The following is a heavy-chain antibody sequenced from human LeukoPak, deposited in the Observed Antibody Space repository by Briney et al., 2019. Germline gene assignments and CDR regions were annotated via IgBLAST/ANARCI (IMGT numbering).Heavy chain of an antibody. CDR3: ARDGKTRGFDY. D-gene: IGHD1-1*01. Sequence: SETLSLTCTVSGGSISSYYWSWIRQPPGKGLEWIGYIYYSGSTNYNPSLKSRVTISVDTSKNQFSLKLSSVTAADTAVYYCARDGKTRGFDYWGQGTLVTVSS. J-gene: IGHJ4*02. CDR1: GGSISSYY. CDR2: IYYSGST. V-gene: IGHV4-59*01.